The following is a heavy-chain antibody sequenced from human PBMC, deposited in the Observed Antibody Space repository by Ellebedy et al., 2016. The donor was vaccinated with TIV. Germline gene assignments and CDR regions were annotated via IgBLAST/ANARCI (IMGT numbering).Heavy chain of an antibody. CDR2: IKQDGSDK. Sequence: GESLKISCAASGFSFNNYWMGWVRQAPGKGLEWVANIKQDGSDKYYVDSVKGRFTISRDNAKNSLYLQMSSLRAEDTATYYCARPLTTGTTWGFFADYWGQGALVTVSS. CDR3: ARPLTTGTTWGFFADY. J-gene: IGHJ4*02. V-gene: IGHV3-7*01. D-gene: IGHD4-17*01. CDR1: GFSFNNYW.